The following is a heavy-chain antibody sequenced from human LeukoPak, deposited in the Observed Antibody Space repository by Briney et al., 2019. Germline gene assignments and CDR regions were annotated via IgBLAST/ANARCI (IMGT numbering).Heavy chain of an antibody. V-gene: IGHV3-7*01. Sequence: GGSLRLSCAASGFNFNSKWMTWVRQARGKGLEWVANINQDGSEKYHGDSVKGRFTISRDNAKSSLFLEISSLRAEDTAVYYCADPPSDFWGQGTLVAVSS. J-gene: IGHJ4*02. CDR2: INQDGSEK. CDR3: ADPPSDF. CDR1: GFNFNSKW.